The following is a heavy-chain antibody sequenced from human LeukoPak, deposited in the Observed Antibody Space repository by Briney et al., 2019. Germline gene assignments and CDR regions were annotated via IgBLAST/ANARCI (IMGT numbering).Heavy chain of an antibody. J-gene: IGHJ4*02. CDR1: GGSISSHY. CDR2: IYYSGST. Sequence: SETLSLTCTVSGGSISSHYWSWIRQPPGKGLEWIGYIYYSGSTNYNPSLKSRVTISVDTSKNQFSLKLSSVTAADTAVYYCARVEAYYDFWSCYYWGSHFDYWGQGTLVTVSS. V-gene: IGHV4-59*11. D-gene: IGHD3-3*01. CDR3: ARVEAYYDFWSCYYWGSHFDY.